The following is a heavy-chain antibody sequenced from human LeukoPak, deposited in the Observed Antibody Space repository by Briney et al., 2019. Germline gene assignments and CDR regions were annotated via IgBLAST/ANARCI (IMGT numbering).Heavy chain of an antibody. D-gene: IGHD5-24*01. J-gene: IGHJ4*02. CDR2: IIPIFGTA. CDR3: ANHKVEMATNPWGSQFDY. Sequence: ASVKVSCKASGGTFSSYAISWVRQAPGQGLEWMGGIIPIFGTANYAQKFQGRVTITADESTSTAYMELSSLRSEDTAVYYCANHKVEMATNPWGSQFDYWGQGTLVTVSS. CDR1: GGTFSSYA. V-gene: IGHV1-69*13.